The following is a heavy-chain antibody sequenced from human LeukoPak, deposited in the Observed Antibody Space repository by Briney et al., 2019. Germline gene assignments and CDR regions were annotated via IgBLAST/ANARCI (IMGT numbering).Heavy chain of an antibody. CDR1: GGSISSYY. CDR2: IYTSGTI. CDR3: ARVGYNWNLWFDF. V-gene: IGHV4-4*07. J-gene: IGHJ3*01. D-gene: IGHD1-7*01. Sequence: PSETLSLTCTVSGGSISSYYWSWIRQPAGTALEWIGRIYTSGTITYNPSLKSRVTMSVDTSKNQFSLKLSSVTAADTAVYYCARVGYNWNLWFDFWGQGTTVTVSS.